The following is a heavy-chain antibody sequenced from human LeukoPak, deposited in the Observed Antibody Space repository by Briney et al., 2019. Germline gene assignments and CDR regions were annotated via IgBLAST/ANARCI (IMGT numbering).Heavy chain of an antibody. CDR1: GGSFSGYY. D-gene: IGHD6-13*01. J-gene: IGHJ5*02. CDR3: ARGPVAGWFDP. Sequence: SETLSLTCAVYGGSFSGYYWSWIRQPPGKGLEWIGEINHSGSTNYNPSLKSRVTISVATSKTQFSLKLSSGTAADTAVYYCARGPVAGWFDPWGQGTLVTVSS. CDR2: INHSGST. V-gene: IGHV4-34*01.